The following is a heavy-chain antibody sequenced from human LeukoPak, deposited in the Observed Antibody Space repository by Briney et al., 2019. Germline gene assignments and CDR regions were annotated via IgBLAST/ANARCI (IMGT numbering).Heavy chain of an antibody. CDR3: AKDDRGYCSGGSCYPDY. D-gene: IGHD2-15*01. J-gene: IGHJ4*02. CDR1: GFTFSNYG. CDR2: ILYDGSYK. V-gene: IGHV3-30*18. Sequence: PGGSLRLSCAASGFTFSNYGMHWVRQAPGKGLEWVATILYDGSYKYYADSVKGRFTISRDNSKNTLYLQMNSLRAEDTAVYCCAKDDRGYCSGGSCYPDYWGQGTLVTVST.